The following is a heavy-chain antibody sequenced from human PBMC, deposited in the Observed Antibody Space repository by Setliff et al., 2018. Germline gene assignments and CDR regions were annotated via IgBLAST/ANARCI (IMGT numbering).Heavy chain of an antibody. CDR1: GYSFTSYW. V-gene: IGHV5-51*01. CDR3: ARVGDYMGFYYNYYMDV. CDR2: IYPGDSDT. J-gene: IGHJ6*03. Sequence: PGESLKISCKGSGYSFTSYWIGWVRQMPGKGLEWMGIIYPGDSDTRYSPSFQGQVTISADKSISTAYLQWSSLKASGTAIYYCARVGDYMGFYYNYYMDVWGKGARSPSP. D-gene: IGHD3-10*01.